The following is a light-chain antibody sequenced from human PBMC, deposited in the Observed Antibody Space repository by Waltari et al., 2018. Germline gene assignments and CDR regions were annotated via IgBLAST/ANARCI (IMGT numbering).Light chain of an antibody. Sequence: DIQMTQSPSTLSASVGDRVTITCRASQNINSWLAGYQQKPGKAPKLLIYKASSLETGVPSRFSGSESGTEFTLTINSLQPDDFATYYCQQYNSYHIFTFGPGTKVEI. CDR2: KAS. CDR1: QNINSW. J-gene: IGKJ3*01. V-gene: IGKV1-5*03. CDR3: QQYNSYHIFT.